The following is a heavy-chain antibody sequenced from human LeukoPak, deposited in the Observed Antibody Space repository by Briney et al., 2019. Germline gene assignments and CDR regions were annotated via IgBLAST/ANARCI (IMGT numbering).Heavy chain of an antibody. Sequence: GRSLRLSCVASGFTFDDYGMHWVRQSPGKGLEWVSGISWNSGSIGYADSVKGRFTVSRDNAKNSLYLQMNNLRPGDTALYYCARDNYVWGSYRSNWFGPWGQGTLVTVSS. V-gene: IGHV3-9*01. D-gene: IGHD3-16*02. CDR3: ARDNYVWGSYRSNWFGP. CDR1: GFTFDDYG. CDR2: ISWNSGSI. J-gene: IGHJ5*02.